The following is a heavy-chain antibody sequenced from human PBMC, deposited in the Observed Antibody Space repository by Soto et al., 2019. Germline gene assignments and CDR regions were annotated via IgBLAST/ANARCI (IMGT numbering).Heavy chain of an antibody. CDR2: IYYSGST. J-gene: IGHJ4*02. V-gene: IGHV4-39*01. Sequence: SETLSLTCTVSGGSISSSSYYWGWIRQPPGKGLEWIGSIYYSGSTYYNPSLKSRVTISVDTSKNQFSLKLSSVTAADTAVYYCARSEVDTAMEVEMGTYYFDYWGQGTLVTVSS. D-gene: IGHD5-18*01. CDR3: ARSEVDTAMEVEMGTYYFDY. CDR1: GGSISSSSYY.